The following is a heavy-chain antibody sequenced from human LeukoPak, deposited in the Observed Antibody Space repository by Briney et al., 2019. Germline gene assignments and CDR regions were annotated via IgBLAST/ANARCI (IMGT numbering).Heavy chain of an antibody. J-gene: IGHJ5*02. CDR2: INPSGGTT. V-gene: IGHV1-46*01. D-gene: IGHD4-23*01. CDR3: ARDNSMHERGWWFDP. CDR1: GYTFSSYH. Sequence: ASVKVSCKASGYTFSSYHMHWVRQAPGQGLEWMGIINPSGGTTNYAQKFRGRVTMTRDMSTSTVYMELSSLRSDDTAVYYCARDNSMHERGWWFDPWGQGTLVTVSS.